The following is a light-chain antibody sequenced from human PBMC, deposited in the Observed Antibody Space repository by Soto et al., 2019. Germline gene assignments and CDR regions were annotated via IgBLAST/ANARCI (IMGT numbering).Light chain of an antibody. Sequence: EIVLTQSPATLSLSPGERATLSCRASQSVSTYLAWYQQKPGQAPRLLIYDASNRATGIAAKFSGSGSGTDVSLTISSLEPEDFAVYYCQQRSNRPTFGQGTKLEIK. CDR3: QQRSNRPT. CDR2: DAS. V-gene: IGKV3-11*01. J-gene: IGKJ2*01. CDR1: QSVSTY.